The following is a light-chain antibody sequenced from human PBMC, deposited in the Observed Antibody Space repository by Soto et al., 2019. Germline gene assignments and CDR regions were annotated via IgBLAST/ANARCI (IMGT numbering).Light chain of an antibody. Sequence: DLRRSQSLCSVSGSVREKITVTCLASQGISSWLAWYQQKPGKAPKLLIYAASSLQSGVPSRFSGSGSGTDFTLTISSLQPEDFATYYCQQANSFPLTFGGGTKVDIK. CDR1: QGISSW. J-gene: IGKJ4*01. CDR2: AAS. V-gene: IGKV1-12*01. CDR3: QQANSFPLT.